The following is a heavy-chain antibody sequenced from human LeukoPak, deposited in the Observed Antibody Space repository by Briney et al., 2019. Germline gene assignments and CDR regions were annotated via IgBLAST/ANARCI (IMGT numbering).Heavy chain of an antibody. Sequence: SETLPLTCAVYGGSFSGYYWSWIRQPPGKGLEWIGEINHSGSTNYNPSLKSRVTISVDTSKNQFSLKLSSVTAADTAVYYCARQPLYSSSSGVDWFDPWGQGTLVTVSS. J-gene: IGHJ5*02. CDR2: INHSGST. D-gene: IGHD6-6*01. V-gene: IGHV4-34*01. CDR1: GGSFSGYY. CDR3: ARQPLYSSSSGVDWFDP.